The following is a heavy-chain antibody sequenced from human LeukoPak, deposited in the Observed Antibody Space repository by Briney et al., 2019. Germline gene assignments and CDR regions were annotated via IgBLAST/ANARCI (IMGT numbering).Heavy chain of an antibody. V-gene: IGHV3-30*18. CDR3: AKAPGGVAAELDY. CDR2: ISYDGSNK. Sequence: PGRSLRLSCAASGFTFSSYGMHWVRQAPGKGLEWVAVISYDGSNKYYADSVKGRFTISSDNSKNTLYLQMHSLRAEDTAVYYCAKAPGGVAAELDYWGQGTLVTVSS. J-gene: IGHJ4*02. D-gene: IGHD6-13*01. CDR1: GFTFSSYG.